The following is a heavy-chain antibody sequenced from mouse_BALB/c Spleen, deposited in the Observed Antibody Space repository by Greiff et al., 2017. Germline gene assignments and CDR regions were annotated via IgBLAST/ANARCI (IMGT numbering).Heavy chain of an antibody. CDR2: INSNGGST. D-gene: IGHD4-1*01. CDR1: GFTFSSYG. CDR3: ARELTAYFDV. Sequence: EVMLVESGGGLVQPGGSLKLSCAASGFTFSSYGMSWVRQTPDKRLELVATINSNGGSTYYPDSVKGRFTISRDNAKNTLYLQMSSLKSEDTAMYYCARELTAYFDVWGAGTTVTVSS. J-gene: IGHJ1*01. V-gene: IGHV5-6-3*01.